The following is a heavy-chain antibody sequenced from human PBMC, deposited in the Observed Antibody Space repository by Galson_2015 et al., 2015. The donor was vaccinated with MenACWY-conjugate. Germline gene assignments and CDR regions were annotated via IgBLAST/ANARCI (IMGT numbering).Heavy chain of an antibody. CDR2: ISYDGSNK. CDR1: GFTFSSYG. J-gene: IGHJ4*02. CDR3: ANGGYDYVH. D-gene: IGHD5-12*01. V-gene: IGHV3-30*18. Sequence: SLRLSCAASGFTFSSYGTHWVRQAPGKGLEWVAVISYDGSNKYYADSVKGRFTISRDNSKNTLYLQMNSLRAEDTAVYYCANGGYDYVHWGQGTLVTVSS.